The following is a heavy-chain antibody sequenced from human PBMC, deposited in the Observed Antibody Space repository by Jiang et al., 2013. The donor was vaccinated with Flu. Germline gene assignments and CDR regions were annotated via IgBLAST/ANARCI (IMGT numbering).Heavy chain of an antibody. D-gene: IGHD3-22*01. J-gene: IGHJ2*01. Sequence: SGAEVKKPGSSVKVSCKASGGTFSDNGINWVRQAPGQGLEWMGGIIPVFETPKYAQNFQDRVTITADESTSTVYMELSSLRSEDTAMYYCARASDTTTMINGDRYFDLWGLAPWSLSPQ. CDR3: ARASDTTTMINGDRYFDL. V-gene: IGHV1-69*01. CDR1: GGTFSDNG. CDR2: IIPVFETP.